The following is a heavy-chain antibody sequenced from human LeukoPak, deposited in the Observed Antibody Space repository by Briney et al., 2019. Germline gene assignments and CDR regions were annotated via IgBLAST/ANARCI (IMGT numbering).Heavy chain of an antibody. CDR1: GFTVSSNY. CDR3: ARSGAAGTFDY. J-gene: IGHJ4*02. D-gene: IGHD6-13*01. Sequence: PGGSLRLSCAVFGFTVSSNYMNWVRQAPGKGLEWVSVIYSGGSTYYADSVKGRFTISRDNSKNTLYLQMNSLRAEDTAVYYCARSGAAGTFDYWGQGTLVTVSS. V-gene: IGHV3-66*01. CDR2: IYSGGST.